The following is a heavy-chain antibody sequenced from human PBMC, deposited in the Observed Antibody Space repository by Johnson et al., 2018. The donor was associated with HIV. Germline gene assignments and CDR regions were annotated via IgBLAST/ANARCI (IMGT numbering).Heavy chain of an antibody. V-gene: IGHV3-15*01. CDR3: NTDRTIRWGAKLDDAFDS. Sequence: VQLVESGGGLVQPGGSLRLSCAASGFTFSSYAMSCVRQAPGKGLEWVVRIKSKTDGGTRDYAAPVTGRFTIARDDSTNILYLQMNSLKTEDSAVYYCNTDRTIRWGAKLDDAFDSWGQGTMVTVSS. D-gene: IGHD3-16*01. CDR1: GFTFSSYA. CDR2: IKSKTDGGTR. J-gene: IGHJ3*02.